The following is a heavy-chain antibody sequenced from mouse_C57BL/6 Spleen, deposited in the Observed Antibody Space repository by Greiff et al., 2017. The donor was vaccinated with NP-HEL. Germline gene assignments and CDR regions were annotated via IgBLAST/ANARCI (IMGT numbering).Heavy chain of an antibody. CDR1: GFSLTSSG. V-gene: IGHV2-2*01. Sequence: VQLQESGPGLVQPSQSLSITCTVSGFSLTSSGVHWVRQSPGKGLEWLGVIWSGGSTDYNAAFISRLSISKDNSKSQVFFKMNSLQADDTAIYYCARKDDGYYVGAMDYWGQGTSVTVSS. D-gene: IGHD2-3*01. J-gene: IGHJ4*01. CDR3: ARKDDGYYVGAMDY. CDR2: IWSGGST.